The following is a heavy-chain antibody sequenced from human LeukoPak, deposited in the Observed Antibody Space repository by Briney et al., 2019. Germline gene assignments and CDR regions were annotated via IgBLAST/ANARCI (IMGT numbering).Heavy chain of an antibody. J-gene: IGHJ4*02. CDR3: ATWIPSF. CDR1: GGSFSGYY. D-gene: IGHD5-18*01. CDR2: INHSGST. V-gene: IGHV4-34*01. Sequence: PSETLSLTCAVYGGSFSGYYWSWIRQPPGKGLEWIGEINHSGSTNYNPSLKSRVTIAVDTSKNQFSLKRSTVTAADTAVYYGATWIPSFRGQGTLGTGSS.